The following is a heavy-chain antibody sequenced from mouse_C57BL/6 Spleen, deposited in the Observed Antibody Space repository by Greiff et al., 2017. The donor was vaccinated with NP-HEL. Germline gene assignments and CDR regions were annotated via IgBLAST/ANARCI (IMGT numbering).Heavy chain of an antibody. CDR3: ARSGLAWFAY. Sequence: QVQLQQPGAELVRPGTSVKLSCKASGYTFTSYWMHWVKQRPGQGLEWIGVIDPSDSYTNYNQKFKGNATLTVDISSSTAYMQLSSLTSEDSAVYYCARSGLAWFAYWGQGTLVTVSA. CDR1: GYTFTSYW. CDR2: IDPSDSYT. V-gene: IGHV1-59*01. J-gene: IGHJ3*01.